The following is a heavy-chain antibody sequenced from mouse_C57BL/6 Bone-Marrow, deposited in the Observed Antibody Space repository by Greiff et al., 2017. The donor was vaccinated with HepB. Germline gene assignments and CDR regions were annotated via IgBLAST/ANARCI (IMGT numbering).Heavy chain of an antibody. D-gene: IGHD3-3*01. V-gene: IGHV1-55*01. J-gene: IGHJ3*01. Sequence: VQLQQPGAELVKPGASVKMSCKASGYTFTSYWITWVKQRPGQGLEWIGDIYPGSGSTNYNEKFKSKATLTVDKSSSTAYMQLSSLTSEDSAVYYCSRDSGFAYWGQGTLVTVSA. CDR2: IYPGSGST. CDR3: SRDSGFAY. CDR1: GYTFTSYW.